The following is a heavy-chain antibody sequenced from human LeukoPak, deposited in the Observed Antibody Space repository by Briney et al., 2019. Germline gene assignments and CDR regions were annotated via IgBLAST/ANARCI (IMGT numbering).Heavy chain of an antibody. CDR1: GFTFGDYA. D-gene: IGHD3-3*01. Sequence: PGGSLRLSCTAFGFTFGDYAMSWVRQAPGKGPEWVGFIRRKANAGTTEYAASVKGRFTISRDDSKSIAYLQMNSLKTEDTAVYYCTSSLYYDSWSDLFDYWGQGTLVTVS. CDR2: IRRKANAGTT. J-gene: IGHJ4*02. V-gene: IGHV3-49*04. CDR3: TSSLYYDSWSDLFDY.